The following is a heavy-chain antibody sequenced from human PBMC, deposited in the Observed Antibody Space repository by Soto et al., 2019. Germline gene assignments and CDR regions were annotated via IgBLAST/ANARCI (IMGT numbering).Heavy chain of an antibody. J-gene: IGHJ6*02. Sequence: GGSLRLSCAASGFTFDDYTMHWVRQAPGKGLEWVSLISWDGGSTYYADSVKGRFTISRDNSKNSLYLQMNSLGTEDTALYYCAKDIGRCSSTSCYKSSDYYYGMDVWGQGTTVTVSS. V-gene: IGHV3-43*01. CDR2: ISWDGGST. CDR1: GFTFDDYT. CDR3: AKDIGRCSSTSCYKSSDYYYGMDV. D-gene: IGHD2-2*02.